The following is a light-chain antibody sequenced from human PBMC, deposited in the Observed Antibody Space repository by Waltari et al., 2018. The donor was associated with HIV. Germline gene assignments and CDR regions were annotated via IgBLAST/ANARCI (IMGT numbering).Light chain of an antibody. CDR3: CSYAGSSKE. CDR2: DVS. Sequence: QSALTQPASVSGSPGQSITISCTGTSSDVGGYNYVSWYQQHPGNAPKLMIYDVSTRPTGVSTRFSGSKSGNTASLTIAGLQAEDEADYYCCSYAGSSKEFGGGTKLTVL. J-gene: IGLJ3*02. CDR1: SSDVGGYNY. V-gene: IGLV2-23*02.